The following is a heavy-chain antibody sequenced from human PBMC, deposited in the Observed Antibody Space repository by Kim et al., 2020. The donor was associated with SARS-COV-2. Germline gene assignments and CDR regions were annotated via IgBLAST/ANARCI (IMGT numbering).Heavy chain of an antibody. CDR3: VSVHFYTFNN. Sequence: GGSLRLSCAASGLNFNIQYMSWIRQAPGKGLECLSYISTSGPYTNNADSVEGRFTISRDNAKNSVYLQMNSLRAEDTAIYYCVSVHFYTFNNWGQGIQVTVSS. J-gene: IGHJ4*02. D-gene: IGHD3-3*02. CDR1: GLNFNIQY. V-gene: IGHV3-11*03. CDR2: ISTSGPYT.